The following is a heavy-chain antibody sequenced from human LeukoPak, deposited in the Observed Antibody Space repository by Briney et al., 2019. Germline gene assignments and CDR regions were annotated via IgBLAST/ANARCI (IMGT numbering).Heavy chain of an antibody. V-gene: IGHV3-11*06. Sequence: GRFTISRDNAKNSLYLQMNSLRAEDTAVYYCARAPSSGYWFYNYWGQGTLVTVSS. D-gene: IGHD6-25*01. CDR3: ARAPSSGYWFYNY. J-gene: IGHJ4*02.